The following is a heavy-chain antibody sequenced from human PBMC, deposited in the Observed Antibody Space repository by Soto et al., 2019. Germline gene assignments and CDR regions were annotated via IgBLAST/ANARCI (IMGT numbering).Heavy chain of an antibody. Sequence: PSETLSLTCTVSGDSINSGDFYWRWIRQPPGKGLQFIGYIYYSGSIHYDPSLNGRVTISVDTSKNQFSLKVTSVTAADTAVYYCARRGFWSGFTWGQGTLVTVSS. CDR2: IYYSGSI. D-gene: IGHD3-3*01. V-gene: IGHV4-30-4*01. J-gene: IGHJ5*02. CDR3: ARRGFWSGFT. CDR1: GDSINSGDFY.